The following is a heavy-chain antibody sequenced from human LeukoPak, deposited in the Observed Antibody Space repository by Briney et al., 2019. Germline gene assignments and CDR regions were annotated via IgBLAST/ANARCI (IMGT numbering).Heavy chain of an antibody. D-gene: IGHD5-12*01. J-gene: IGHJ5*02. CDR3: AKAGSSIVATGGNWFDP. CDR2: IPYDGSNK. V-gene: IGHV3-30*18. Sequence: SGGSLRLSCAASGFAFSSYGIHWVRQAPGKGLEWVAVIPYDGSNKYYADSVKGRFTISRDNSKNTLNLQMNSLRVEDTAVYYRAKAGSSIVATGGNWFDPWGQGTLVTVSS. CDR1: GFAFSSYG.